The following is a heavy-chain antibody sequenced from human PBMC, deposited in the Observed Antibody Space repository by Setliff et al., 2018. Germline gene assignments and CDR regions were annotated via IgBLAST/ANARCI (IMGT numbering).Heavy chain of an antibody. J-gene: IGHJ4*02. CDR3: ARWTARAVDY. CDR2: IWDDGVKK. V-gene: IGHV3-33*08. Sequence: PGGSLRLSCAASGFTFSTYRMHWVRQAPGKGLGWVAVIWDDGVKKYHADSVKGRFTISRDNAKNSLYLQMSSLRAEDTAVYYCARWTARAVDYWGQGTLVTVSS. CDR1: GFTFSTYR. D-gene: IGHD6-6*01.